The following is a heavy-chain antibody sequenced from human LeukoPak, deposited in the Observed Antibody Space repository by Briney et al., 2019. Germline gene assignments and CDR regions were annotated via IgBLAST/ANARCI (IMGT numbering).Heavy chain of an antibody. Sequence: ASVKVSCKASGYTSTSYGISWVRQAPGQGLEWMGWISAYNGNTNYAQKLQGRVTMTTDTSTSTAYMELRSLRSDDTAVYYCARQATVTTWGDYWGQGTLVTVSS. V-gene: IGHV1-18*04. CDR2: ISAYNGNT. CDR3: ARQATVTTWGDY. CDR1: GYTSTSYG. J-gene: IGHJ4*02. D-gene: IGHD4-17*01.